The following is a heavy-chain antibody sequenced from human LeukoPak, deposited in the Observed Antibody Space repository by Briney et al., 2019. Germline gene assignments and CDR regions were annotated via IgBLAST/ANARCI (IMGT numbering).Heavy chain of an antibody. V-gene: IGHV1-69*01. J-gene: IGHJ6*02. Sequence: ASVKVSCKASGGTFSNDAISWVRQAPGQGLEWMGGIIPIFGTANYAQKFQGRVTITADESTSTAYMELSSLRSEDTAVYYCATMISVGCNSRGVFYYYGIDVWGQGTTVTVSS. CDR1: GGTFSNDA. CDR2: IIPIFGTA. D-gene: IGHD4-23*01. CDR3: ATMISVGCNSRGVFYYYGIDV.